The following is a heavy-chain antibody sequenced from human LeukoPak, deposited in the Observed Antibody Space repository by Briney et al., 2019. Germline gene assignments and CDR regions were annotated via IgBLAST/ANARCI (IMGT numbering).Heavy chain of an antibody. CDR2: IKWNGGST. V-gene: IGHV3-20*04. J-gene: IGHJ6*03. CDR1: GFSFDDYG. CDR3: ARDRTAFGVVVHYYMDV. D-gene: IGHD3-3*01. Sequence: PGGSLRLSCAASGFSFDDYGMSWVRQAPGKGLEWVSGIKWNGGSTGYADSVTGRFTISRDNAKNSLYLQMNSLRAEDTALYYCARDRTAFGVVVHYYMDVWGKGTTVTVSS.